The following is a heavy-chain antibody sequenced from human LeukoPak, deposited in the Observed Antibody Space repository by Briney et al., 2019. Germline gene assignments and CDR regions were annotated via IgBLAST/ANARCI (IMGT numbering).Heavy chain of an antibody. J-gene: IGHJ4*02. CDR2: LYYSGST. D-gene: IGHD6-19*01. V-gene: IGHV4-59*01. Sequence: SETLSLTYTLASGSISSYYCGSIRQPPRNGLEWIGYLYYSGSTNSHPSLKRRVTISVAPSKTPFSLKLSYVTAADTAVYYCARGDQWLVSYFDYWGQGTLVTASS. CDR3: ARGDQWLVSYFDY. CDR1: SGSISSYY.